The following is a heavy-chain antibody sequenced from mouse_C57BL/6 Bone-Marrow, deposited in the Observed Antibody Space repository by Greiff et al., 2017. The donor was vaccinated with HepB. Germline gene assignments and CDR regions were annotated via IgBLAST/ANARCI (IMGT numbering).Heavy chain of an antibody. CDR2: ISYDGSN. V-gene: IGHV3-6*01. Sequence: EVQLQQSGPGLVKPSQSLSLTCSVTGYSITSGYYWNWIRQFPGNKLEWMGYISYDGSNNYNPSLKNRISITRDTSKNQFFLKLNSVTTEDTATYYCAREDDYFYFDYWGQGTTLTVSS. D-gene: IGHD2-4*01. CDR3: AREDDYFYFDY. CDR1: GYSITSGYY. J-gene: IGHJ2*01.